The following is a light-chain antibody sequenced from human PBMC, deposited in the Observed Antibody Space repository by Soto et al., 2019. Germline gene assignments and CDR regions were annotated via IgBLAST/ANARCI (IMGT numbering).Light chain of an antibody. J-gene: IGKJ4*01. V-gene: IGKV1-33*01. CDR3: LQSDTLPLT. CDR2: DAS. CDR1: QDISNY. Sequence: DIQMTQSPSSLSASVGDRVTITCQASQDISNYLRWYQQKPGKAPKLLIYDASNLETGVPSRFSGSGSGTDFTLTISSLQPEDIVTYYCLQSDTLPLTFGGGTKVEIK.